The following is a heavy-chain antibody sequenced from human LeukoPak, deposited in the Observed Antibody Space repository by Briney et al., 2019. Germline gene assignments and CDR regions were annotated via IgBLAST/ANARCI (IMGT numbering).Heavy chain of an antibody. CDR1: GISINSHY. CDR3: VVSPNQDFFDY. Sequence: SETLSLTCTVSGISINSHYLNWIRQPPGKGREGVGHIYGSGRTNYNPSLKSRVTMSVDTSKRQFSLNLKSLTAADTAVYYCVVSPNQDFFDYWGQGPLVTVSS. J-gene: IGHJ4*02. V-gene: IGHV4-4*09. CDR2: IYGSGRT.